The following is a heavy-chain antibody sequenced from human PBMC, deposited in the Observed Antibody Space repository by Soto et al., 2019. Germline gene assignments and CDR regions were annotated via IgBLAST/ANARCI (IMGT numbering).Heavy chain of an antibody. Sequence: QVQLVQSGAEVKKPGASVRISCAGSHNTLSGYFLHWVRQAPGQGLEWVGWINPKTGGTKYSQTFQGRVTMTTDTAIGAAYVELSRLTSDDTAIYYCAENCAHSSSWHTLDFWGPGTLVTVSS. D-gene: IGHD2-15*01. J-gene: IGHJ4*02. CDR1: HNTLSGYF. V-gene: IGHV1-2*02. CDR3: AENCAHSSSWHTLDF. CDR2: INPKTGGT.